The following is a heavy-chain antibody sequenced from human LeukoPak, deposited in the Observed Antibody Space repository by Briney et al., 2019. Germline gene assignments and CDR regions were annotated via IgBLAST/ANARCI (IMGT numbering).Heavy chain of an antibody. Sequence: LGASVKVSCKASGYTFTGYYMHWVRQAPGQGLEWMGWINPNSGGTNYAQKFQGRVTMTRDTSISTAYMELSRLRSDDTAVYYCVRVAAVADSDWHFDLWGRGTLVTVST. J-gene: IGHJ2*01. CDR1: GYTFTGYY. D-gene: IGHD6-19*01. CDR2: INPNSGGT. V-gene: IGHV1-2*03. CDR3: VRVAAVADSDWHFDL.